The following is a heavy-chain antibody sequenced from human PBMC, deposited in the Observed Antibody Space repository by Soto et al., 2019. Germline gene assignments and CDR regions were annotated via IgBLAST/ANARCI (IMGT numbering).Heavy chain of an antibody. CDR2: ISAYNGNT. CDR3: ARQRYSSITGTTDFDY. Sequence: QVQLMQSGAEVKKPGASVKVSCKASGYTFTTFSIGWVRQAPGQGLEWMGWISAYNGNTNFAQKLQDRVSKTTDASTSTAYMELRSLKFDDTAVYYCARQRYSSITGTTDFDYWGQGTLVTVSS. J-gene: IGHJ4*02. V-gene: IGHV1-18*04. D-gene: IGHD6-19*01. CDR1: GYTFTTFS.